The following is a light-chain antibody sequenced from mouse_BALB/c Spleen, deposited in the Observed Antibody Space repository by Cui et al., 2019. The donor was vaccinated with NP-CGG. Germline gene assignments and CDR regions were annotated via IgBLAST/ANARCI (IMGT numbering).Light chain of an antibody. CDR3: ALWYSNHWV. CDR1: TGAVTTSNY. Sequence: QAVVTQESSLPTSPGLTVTLTCRSSTGAVTTSNYANWVQEKPDHLFTGLIGGTNNRAPGIPARFSGSLIGDKAALTITGAQTEDEAIYFCALWYSNHWVFGGGTKLTVL. J-gene: IGLJ1*01. CDR2: GTN. V-gene: IGLV1*01.